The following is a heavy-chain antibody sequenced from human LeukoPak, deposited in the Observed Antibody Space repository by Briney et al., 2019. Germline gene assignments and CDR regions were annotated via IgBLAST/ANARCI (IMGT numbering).Heavy chain of an antibody. CDR3: AREKFTS. CDR1: GFTFSSYW. J-gene: IGHJ4*02. Sequence: GGSLRLSCAASGFTFSSYWMHWVRQAPGEGLLWVSRINSDGSITNYADSVKGRFTISRDNARNTLYLQMNSLRAEDTAVYYCAREKFTSWGQGTLVTVSS. D-gene: IGHD2-2*01. CDR2: INSDGSIT. V-gene: IGHV3-74*01.